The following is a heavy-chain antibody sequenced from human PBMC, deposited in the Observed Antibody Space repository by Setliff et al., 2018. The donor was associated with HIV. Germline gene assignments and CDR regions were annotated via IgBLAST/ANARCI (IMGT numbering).Heavy chain of an antibody. CDR1: GGTFSNYA. CDR3: ARSGSPYGPNSGHFDS. J-gene: IGHJ4*02. V-gene: IGHV1-69*13. Sequence: SVKVSCKASGGTFSNYAVSWVRQAPGQGLEWVGVITPIGTTNFAQTFQGRVTITADESTNTVHMELSRLTSDDTAMYFCARSGSPYGPNSGHFDSWGQGTLVTVSS. CDR2: ITPIGTT. D-gene: IGHD4-17*01.